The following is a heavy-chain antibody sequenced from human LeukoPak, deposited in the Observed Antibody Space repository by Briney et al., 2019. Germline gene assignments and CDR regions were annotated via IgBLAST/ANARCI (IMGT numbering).Heavy chain of an antibody. V-gene: IGHV3-30-3*01. CDR1: GFTFSSYA. CDR2: ISYDGSNK. J-gene: IGHJ4*02. Sequence: GGSLRLSCAASGFTFSSYAMHWVRQAPGKGLEWVAVISYDGSNKYYADSVKGRFTISRDNSKNTLYLQMNSLRAEDTAVYYCARARSGETLEIDYWGQGTLVTVSS. D-gene: IGHD2-15*01. CDR3: ARARSGETLEIDY.